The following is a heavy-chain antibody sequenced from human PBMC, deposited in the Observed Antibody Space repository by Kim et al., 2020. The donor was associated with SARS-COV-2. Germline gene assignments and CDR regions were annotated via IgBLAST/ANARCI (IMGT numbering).Heavy chain of an antibody. V-gene: IGHV3-48*02. D-gene: IGHD4-4*01. CDR3: ATNPGGHPGNSNDY. CDR2: ISDSGTTI. Sequence: GGSLRLSCAASGFTFSSYTMNWVRQAPGKGLEWVSFISDSGTTIYYADSVKGRFTISRDNAKNSLYLQMNSLRDEDTAVYFCATNPGGHPGNSNDYWGQGTLVTVSS. CDR1: GFTFSSYT. J-gene: IGHJ4*02.